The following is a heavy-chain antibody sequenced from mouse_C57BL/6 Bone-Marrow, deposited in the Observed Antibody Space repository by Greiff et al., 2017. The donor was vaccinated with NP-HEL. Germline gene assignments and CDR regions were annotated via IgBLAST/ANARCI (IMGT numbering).Heavy chain of an antibody. V-gene: IGHV3-6*01. J-gene: IGHJ2*01. CDR2: ISYDGSN. Sequence: DVQLQESGPGLVKPSQSLSLTCSVTGYSITSGYYWNWIRQFPGNKLEWMGYISYDGSNNYNPSLKNRISITRDTSKNQFFLKLNSVTTEDTATYYCARWLLREYYFDYWGQGTTLTVSS. D-gene: IGHD1-1*01. CDR3: ARWLLREYYFDY. CDR1: GYSITSGYY.